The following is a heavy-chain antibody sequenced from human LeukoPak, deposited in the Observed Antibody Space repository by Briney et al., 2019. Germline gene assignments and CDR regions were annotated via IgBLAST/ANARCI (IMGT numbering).Heavy chain of an antibody. CDR3: AKGGDILTGYLDY. Sequence: GGSLRLSCAASGFTFDDYAMHWVRQAPGKGLEWVSGISWNSGSIGYADSVKGRFTISRDNTKNSLYLQMNSLRAEDTALYYCAKGGDILTGYLDYWGQGTLVTVSS. CDR1: GFTFDDYA. V-gene: IGHV3-9*01. J-gene: IGHJ4*02. D-gene: IGHD3-9*01. CDR2: ISWNSGSI.